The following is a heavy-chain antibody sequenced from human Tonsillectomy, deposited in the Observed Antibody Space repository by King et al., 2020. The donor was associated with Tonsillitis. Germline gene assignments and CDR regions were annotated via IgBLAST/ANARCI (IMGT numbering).Heavy chain of an antibody. CDR2: ISAYNGNT. Sequence: VQLVESGAEVKKPGASVKVSCRASVYTFTSYGISWVRQAPGQGLEWMGWISAYNGNTNYAQKLQGRVTMHTDTSTSTDYMELRSLRSDDTAVYYCASYVTYSSGWYTLDYCGQGTLVTVSS. D-gene: IGHD6-19*01. J-gene: IGHJ4*02. CDR1: VYTFTSYG. CDR3: ASYVTYSSGWYTLDY. V-gene: IGHV1-18*04.